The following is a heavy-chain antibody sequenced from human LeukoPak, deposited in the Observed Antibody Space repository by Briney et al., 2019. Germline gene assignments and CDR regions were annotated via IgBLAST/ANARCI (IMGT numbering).Heavy chain of an antibody. D-gene: IGHD3-10*01. V-gene: IGHV1-8*01. Sequence: ASVKVSCKASGYTFTSYDINWMRQATGQGLEWMGWMNPNSGNTGYAQKFQGRVTMTRNTSISTAYMELSSQRSEDTAVYYCARVLLWFGELPSHYMDVWGKGTTVTVSS. CDR1: GYTFTSYD. J-gene: IGHJ6*03. CDR3: ARVLLWFGELPSHYMDV. CDR2: MNPNSGNT.